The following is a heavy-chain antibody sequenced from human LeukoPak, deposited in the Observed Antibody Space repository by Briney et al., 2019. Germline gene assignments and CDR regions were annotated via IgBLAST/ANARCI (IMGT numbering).Heavy chain of an antibody. Sequence: SETLSLTCTVSGASISSYYWSWIQQPPGKGLEWIGYIYYSGSTNYNPSLQSRVTISIDTSKNQFSLKLSSVTAADTAVYYCARSIYSGTSNFDYWGQGTLVTVSS. J-gene: IGHJ4*02. D-gene: IGHD1-26*01. V-gene: IGHV4-59*01. CDR2: IYYSGST. CDR1: GASISSYY. CDR3: ARSIYSGTSNFDY.